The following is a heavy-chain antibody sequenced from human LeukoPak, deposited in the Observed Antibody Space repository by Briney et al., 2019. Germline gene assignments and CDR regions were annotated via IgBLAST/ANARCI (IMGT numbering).Heavy chain of an antibody. J-gene: IGHJ4*02. Sequence: ASVKLSCKASGYTFTSYYIHWLRQAPGQGLGWMGIINPSGGSTSYAQKFQGRVTMTRDTATSTVYLELRRLRSEDTAVYYCARDADDSSGYSNFDYWGQGTLVTVSS. V-gene: IGHV1-46*01. CDR3: ARDADDSSGYSNFDY. CDR1: GYTFTSYY. CDR2: INPSGGST. D-gene: IGHD3-22*01.